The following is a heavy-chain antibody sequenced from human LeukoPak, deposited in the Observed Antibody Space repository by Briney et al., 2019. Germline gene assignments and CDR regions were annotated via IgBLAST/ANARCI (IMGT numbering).Heavy chain of an antibody. J-gene: IGHJ3*02. CDR2: IYASGGT. CDR1: GGAISNYY. D-gene: IGHD4-17*01. Sequence: PSETLSLTCTVSGGAISNYYWSGIRQSAGKGLEWIGQIYASGGTNYNPSLKSRVTMSADKSKNQISLRLSSVTAADTAVYYCARNRSNDYGEVPFDIWGQGTMVTVSS. V-gene: IGHV4-4*07. CDR3: ARNRSNDYGEVPFDI.